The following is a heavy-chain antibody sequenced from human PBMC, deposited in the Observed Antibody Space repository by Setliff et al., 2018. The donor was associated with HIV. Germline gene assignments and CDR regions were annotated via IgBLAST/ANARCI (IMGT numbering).Heavy chain of an antibody. CDR3: ARVPILRYASPVDM. D-gene: IGHD3-9*01. Sequence: ASVKVSCKASGYTFTSYYIHWVRQAPGQGLEWMGEINPSGGSTSYSEKFRGRATMTRNTSRSTVYMELSSLRFDDTAVYYCARVPILRYASPVDMWGQGTLVTVSS. J-gene: IGHJ4*02. CDR2: INPSGGST. CDR1: GYTFTSYY. V-gene: IGHV1-46*01.